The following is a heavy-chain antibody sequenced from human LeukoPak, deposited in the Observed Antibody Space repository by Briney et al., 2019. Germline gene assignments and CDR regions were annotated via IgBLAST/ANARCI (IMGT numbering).Heavy chain of an antibody. CDR2: IYPADSAT. CDR3: ARGGGSGFYFDY. CDR1: GYSFDTYW. J-gene: IGHJ4*02. D-gene: IGHD6-25*01. V-gene: IGHV5-51*01. Sequence: GESLKISCKGSGYSFDTYWFAWVRQMPGKGLEWMGIIYPADSATRYTPSFQGQVTISADKSITTAYLQWSTLAASATAMYYCARGGGSGFYFDYWGQGTLVTVSS.